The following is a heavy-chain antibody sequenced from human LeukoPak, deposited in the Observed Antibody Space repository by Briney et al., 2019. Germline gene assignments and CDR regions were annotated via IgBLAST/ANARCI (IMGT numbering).Heavy chain of an antibody. Sequence: GGSLRLSCAASGFTFSSYSMNWVSQAPGKGLEWVSSISSSSSYIYYADSVKGRFTISRDNAKNSLYLQMNSLRAEDTAVFYCARDQYDTWSRRGNFDSWGQGTLVIVSS. J-gene: IGHJ4*02. CDR2: ISSSSSYI. V-gene: IGHV3-21*04. CDR3: ARDQYDTWSRRGNFDS. CDR1: GFTFSSYS. D-gene: IGHD3-3*01.